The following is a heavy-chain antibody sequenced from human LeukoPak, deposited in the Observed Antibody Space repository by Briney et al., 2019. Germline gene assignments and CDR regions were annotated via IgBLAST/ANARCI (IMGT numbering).Heavy chain of an antibody. D-gene: IGHD4-23*01. Sequence: SETLSLTCTVSGGSITGYYWSWIREPPGKGLEWIGYIYYSGSTNYNPSLKSRVTISLDTSKNQFSLKLSSVTAADTAMYYCARVSRGNSVGGDYWGQGTLVTVSS. J-gene: IGHJ4*02. V-gene: IGHV4-59*01. CDR3: ARVSRGNSVGGDY. CDR2: IYYSGST. CDR1: GGSITGYY.